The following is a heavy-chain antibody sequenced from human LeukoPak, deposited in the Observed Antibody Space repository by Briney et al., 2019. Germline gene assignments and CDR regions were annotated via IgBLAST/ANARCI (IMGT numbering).Heavy chain of an antibody. Sequence: PSETLSLTCAVYGGSFSGYYWSWIRQPPGKGLEWIGEINHSGSTNYNPSLKSRVTISVDTSKNQFSLKLSSVTAADTAVYYCARRAGYSSGWYVDYWGQGTLVTVSS. V-gene: IGHV4-34*01. CDR3: ARRAGYSSGWYVDY. CDR1: GGSFSGYY. D-gene: IGHD6-19*01. J-gene: IGHJ4*02. CDR2: INHSGST.